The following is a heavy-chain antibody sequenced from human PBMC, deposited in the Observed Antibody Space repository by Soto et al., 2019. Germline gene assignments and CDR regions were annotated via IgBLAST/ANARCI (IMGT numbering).Heavy chain of an antibody. V-gene: IGHV4-39*01. Sequence: SETLSLTCSVSGYSVTSSDYYWAWIRQPPGKELEWIGSMFYSGLTYYNPSLTSRVTLSVDTSKNQFSVRLNSVTAEDTAVYYCAPLSVTLNGPYGIPDWGQGSTVTVSS. CDR3: APLSVTLNGPYGIPD. D-gene: IGHD2-8*01. CDR2: MFYSGLT. J-gene: IGHJ6*01. CDR1: GYSVTSSDYY.